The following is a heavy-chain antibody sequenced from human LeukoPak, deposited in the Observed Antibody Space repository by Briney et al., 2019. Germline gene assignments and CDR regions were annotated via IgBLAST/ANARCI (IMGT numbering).Heavy chain of an antibody. CDR2: IRSKAYGGTT. D-gene: IGHD6-19*01. V-gene: IGHV3-49*03. CDR3: TREDSEEAVAGTYYFDY. J-gene: IGHJ4*02. Sequence: GGSLRLSCTASGFTFGDYAMSWFRQAPGKGLEWVGFIRSKAYGGTTEYAASVKGRFTISRDDSKSIAYLQMNSLKTEDTAVYYCTREDSEEAVAGTYYFDYWGQGTLVTVSS. CDR1: GFTFGDYA.